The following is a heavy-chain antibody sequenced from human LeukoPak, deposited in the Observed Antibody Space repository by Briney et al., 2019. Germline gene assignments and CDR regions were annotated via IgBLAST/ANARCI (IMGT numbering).Heavy chain of an antibody. CDR3: ARGSSRAPYYFDY. D-gene: IGHD6-13*01. Sequence: ASVKVSCKASGGTFSSYAISWVRQAPEQGLEWMGRIIPILGIANYAQKFQGRVTITADKSTSTAYMELSSLRSEDTAVYYCARGSSRAPYYFDYWGQGTLVTVSS. CDR2: IIPILGIA. CDR1: GGTFSSYA. V-gene: IGHV1-69*04. J-gene: IGHJ4*02.